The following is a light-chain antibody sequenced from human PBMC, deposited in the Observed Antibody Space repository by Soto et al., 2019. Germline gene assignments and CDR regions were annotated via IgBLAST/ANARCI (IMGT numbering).Light chain of an antibody. CDR1: QSVSSK. J-gene: IGKJ5*01. CDR2: GAS. V-gene: IGKV3-15*01. Sequence: ETVMTQSPATLSVSPGERATLSCRASQSVSSKLAWYQQKPGQAPRLLIYGASTRATGIPARFSGSGSGTEFTLTITSLQSEDFAVYYCQQYNNWPPITFGQGTRLEIK. CDR3: QQYNNWPPIT.